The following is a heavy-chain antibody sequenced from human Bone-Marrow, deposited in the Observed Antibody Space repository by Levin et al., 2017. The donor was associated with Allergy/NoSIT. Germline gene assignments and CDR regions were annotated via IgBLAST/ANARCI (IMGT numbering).Heavy chain of an antibody. V-gene: IGHV3-48*03. CDR1: GFTFSSYE. Sequence: LSLTCAASGFTFSSYEMNWVRQAPGKGLEWISYISSSGTTKYYADSVKGRFTIPSKNSLYLQMNSLRAEDTAIYYCARDKSSDGVTPDWYFDLWGRGTLVTVSS. CDR2: ISSSGTTK. D-gene: IGHD2-21*02. J-gene: IGHJ2*01. CDR3: ARDKSSDGVTPDWYFDL.